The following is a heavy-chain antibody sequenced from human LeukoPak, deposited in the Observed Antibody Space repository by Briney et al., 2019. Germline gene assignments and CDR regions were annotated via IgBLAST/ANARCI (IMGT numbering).Heavy chain of an antibody. CDR1: GGTFSSYA. D-gene: IGHD3-10*01. Sequence: SVKVSCKASGGTFSSYAISWVRQAPGQGLEWMGRIIPILDIANYAQKFQGRVTITADKSTSTAYMELSSLRSEDTAVYYCASDITMVRGVIRDNWFDPWGQGTRVTVSS. V-gene: IGHV1-69*04. CDR3: ASDITMVRGVIRDNWFDP. J-gene: IGHJ5*02. CDR2: IIPILDIA.